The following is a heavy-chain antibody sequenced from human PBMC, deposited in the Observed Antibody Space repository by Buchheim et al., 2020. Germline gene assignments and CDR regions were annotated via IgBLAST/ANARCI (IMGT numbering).Heavy chain of an antibody. Sequence: QLLESGGGLVQPGTSLRLSCEASGFPFSSYAMSWVRQAPGKGLEWVAAVSGTGGSTFYADSVKGRFTISRDISKNTFYLQMDSLRADDTAVYYCAKDSGYNYTGLDVWGQGTT. J-gene: IGHJ6*02. CDR1: GFPFSSYA. CDR2: VSGTGGST. V-gene: IGHV3-23*01. CDR3: AKDSGYNYTGLDV.